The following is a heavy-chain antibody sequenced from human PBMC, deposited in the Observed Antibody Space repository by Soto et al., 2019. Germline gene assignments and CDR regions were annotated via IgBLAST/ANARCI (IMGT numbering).Heavy chain of an antibody. Sequence: PGGSLRLSCAASGFIVSGDYMSWVRQAPGKGLEWVSVIYNDDSTYYADSVKGRFTISRDNSKSTLYLQMNSLRAEDTAVYYCAREPRGYSYPFFDLWCQGTLVTVSS. CDR1: GFIVSGDY. CDR2: IYNDDST. CDR3: AREPRGYSYPFFDL. V-gene: IGHV3-53*01. D-gene: IGHD5-18*01. J-gene: IGHJ4*02.